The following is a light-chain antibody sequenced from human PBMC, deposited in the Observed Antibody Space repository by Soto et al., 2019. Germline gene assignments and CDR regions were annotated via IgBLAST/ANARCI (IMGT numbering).Light chain of an antibody. V-gene: IGKV1-39*01. CDR2: TTS. CDR3: QQSYSSPYT. Sequence: DIQLTQSPSSLSASVGDRVTITCRASHSISTYLNWYQQKPGKAPSLLIYTTSSLQSGVPSRFSGSGFGTDFTLTIVGLQPADCAIYYCQQSYSSPYTFGLGTQVQIK. CDR1: HSISTY. J-gene: IGKJ2*01.